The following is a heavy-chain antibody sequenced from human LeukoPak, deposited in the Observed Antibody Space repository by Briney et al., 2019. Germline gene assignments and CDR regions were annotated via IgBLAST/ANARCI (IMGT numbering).Heavy chain of an antibody. CDR1: GDSVSSNSAA. V-gene: IGHV6-1*01. D-gene: IGHD3-16*02. CDR2: TYYRSKWYY. Sequence: SQTLSLTCAISGDSVSSNSAAWNWIRQSPSRGLEWLGRTYYRSKWYYDYAVAVKSRISINPDTSKNQFSLKLSSVTAADTAVYYCASRRTDVWGSYRYEADYWGQGTLVTVSS. CDR3: ASRRTDVWGSYRYEADY. J-gene: IGHJ4*02.